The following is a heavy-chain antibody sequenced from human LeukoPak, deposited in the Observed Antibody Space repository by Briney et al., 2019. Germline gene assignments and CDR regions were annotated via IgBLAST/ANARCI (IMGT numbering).Heavy chain of an antibody. Sequence: GGSLRLSCAASGFTFSSSSISWARQAPGKGLEWVSAITDAVGSTHYADSVKGRFTISSDNSKNTVYLQMNSLRPEDMAVYYCAKEIFSGLLYIDYWGQGTLVTVSS. CDR3: AKEIFSGLLYIDY. J-gene: IGHJ4*02. CDR1: GFTFSSSS. CDR2: ITDAVGST. D-gene: IGHD5-12*01. V-gene: IGHV3-23*01.